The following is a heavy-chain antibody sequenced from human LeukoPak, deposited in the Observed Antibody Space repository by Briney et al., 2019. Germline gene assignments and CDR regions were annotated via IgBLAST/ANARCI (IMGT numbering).Heavy chain of an antibody. J-gene: IGHJ4*02. D-gene: IGHD3-10*01. CDR1: GGSISSYY. CDR3: AFGELSGYFDY. Sequence: SETLSLTCTVSGGSISSYYWSWIRQPPGKGLEWIGYIYYSGSTNYNPSLKSRVTISVDTSKNQFSLKLSSVTAADTAVYYCAFGELSGYFDYWGQGTLVTVSS. CDR2: IYYSGST. V-gene: IGHV4-59*01.